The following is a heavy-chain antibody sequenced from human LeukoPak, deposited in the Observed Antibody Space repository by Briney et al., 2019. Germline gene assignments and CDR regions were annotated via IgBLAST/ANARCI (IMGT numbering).Heavy chain of an antibody. CDR3: ASTYYGSSGYITLSAFDY. CDR1: GGTFSSYT. J-gene: IGHJ4*02. CDR2: IIPILGIA. V-gene: IGHV1-69*02. Sequence: ASVKVSCKASGGTFSSYTISWVRQAPGQGLEWMGRIIPILGIANYAQKFQGRVTITADESTSTAYMELSSLRSEDTAVYYCASTYYGSSGYITLSAFDYWGQGTLVTVSS. D-gene: IGHD3-22*01.